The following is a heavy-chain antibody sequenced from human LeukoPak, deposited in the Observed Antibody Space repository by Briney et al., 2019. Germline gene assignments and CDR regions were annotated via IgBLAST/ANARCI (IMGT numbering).Heavy chain of an antibody. D-gene: IGHD3-3*01. V-gene: IGHV3-23*01. Sequence: GGSLRLSCAASGFTFSSYAMSWVRQAPGKGLDWVSTISGSGVGTYYADSVKGRLTISRDNSETTLYLQMNSLRADDTAVYYCAKRDRGDFWSGYPGHFDYWGQGTLVTVSS. J-gene: IGHJ4*02. CDR3: AKRDRGDFWSGYPGHFDY. CDR2: ISGSGVGT. CDR1: GFTFSSYA.